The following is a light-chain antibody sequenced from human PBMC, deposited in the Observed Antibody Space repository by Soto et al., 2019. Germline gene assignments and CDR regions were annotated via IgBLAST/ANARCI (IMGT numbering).Light chain of an antibody. V-gene: IGLV1-40*01. CDR2: GNN. CDR3: QSYDSSLSGYV. Sequence: SALTQPPSVSGAPGQTVIISCSGSSSNLGAPYDVNWFRQLPGTVPRLLIYGNNNRPSGVPDRFSGSKSGTSASLAITGLQAEDEADYYCQSYDSSLSGYVFGTGTKLTVL. J-gene: IGLJ1*01. CDR1: SSNLGAPYD.